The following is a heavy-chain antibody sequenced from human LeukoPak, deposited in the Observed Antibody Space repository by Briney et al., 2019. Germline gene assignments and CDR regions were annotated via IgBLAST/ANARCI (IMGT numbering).Heavy chain of an antibody. D-gene: IGHD3-10*01. CDR1: GFTFSSYW. V-gene: IGHV3-49*04. Sequence: GGSLRLSCAASGFTFSSYWMSRVRQAPGKGLEWVGFIRSKVYGGTTEYSASVKGRFTISRDDSKSIAYLQVNSLKTEDTAVYYCTGSFGELSFFAHWGQGTLVTVSS. CDR3: TGSFGELSFFAH. CDR2: IRSKVYGGTT. J-gene: IGHJ4*02.